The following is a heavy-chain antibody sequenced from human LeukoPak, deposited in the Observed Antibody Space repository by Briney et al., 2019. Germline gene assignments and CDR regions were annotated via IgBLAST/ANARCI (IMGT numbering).Heavy chain of an antibody. Sequence: SQTLSLTCTVSGGSISSGDYYWSWIRQPPGKGLEWIGYIYYSGSTYYNPSLKSRVTISVDTSKNQFSLKLSSVTAADTAVYYCARAEVGDDAFDIWGQGTMVTVSS. CDR3: ARAEVGDDAFDI. CDR2: IYYSGST. V-gene: IGHV4-30-4*01. D-gene: IGHD3-16*01. J-gene: IGHJ3*02. CDR1: GGSISSGDYY.